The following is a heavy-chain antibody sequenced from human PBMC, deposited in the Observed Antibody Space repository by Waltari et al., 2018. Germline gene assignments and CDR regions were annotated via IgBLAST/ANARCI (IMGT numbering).Heavy chain of an antibody. Sequence: QVQLVQSGAEVKKPGASVKVSCKASGYTFPSYGISRVRQAPGQGLEWMGWISAYNGNTNYAQKLQGRVTMTTDTSTSTAYMELRSLRSDDTAVYYCASGTYSYGTDYYYYGMDVWGQGTTVTVSS. CDR2: ISAYNGNT. CDR3: ASGTYSYGTDYYYYGMDV. D-gene: IGHD5-18*01. V-gene: IGHV1-18*04. CDR1: GYTFPSYG. J-gene: IGHJ6*02.